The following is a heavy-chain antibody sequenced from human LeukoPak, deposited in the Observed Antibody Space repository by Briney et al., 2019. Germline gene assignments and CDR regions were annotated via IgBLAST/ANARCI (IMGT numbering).Heavy chain of an antibody. D-gene: IGHD3-10*01. J-gene: IGHJ4*02. Sequence: PSETLSLTCAVYGGSFSGYYWTWIRQPPGKGLEWIGEIHYSGSATYNPSLKSRVTISVDTSKNQFSLKMNSVAAADTAVYYCARGQWFRAFWSRGTPVTVSS. V-gene: IGHV4-34*01. CDR2: IHYSGSA. CDR3: ARGQWFRAF. CDR1: GGSFSGYY.